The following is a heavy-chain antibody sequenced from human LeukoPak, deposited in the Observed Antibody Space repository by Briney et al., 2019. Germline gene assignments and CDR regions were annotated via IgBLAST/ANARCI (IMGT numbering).Heavy chain of an antibody. J-gene: IGHJ4*02. CDR3: ARVINVDTAKYYFDY. V-gene: IGHV4-34*01. CDR1: GGSFSGYY. CDR2: INHSGST. Sequence: SETLSLTCAVYGGSFSGYYWSWIRQPPGKGLEWIGEINHSGSTNYNPSLKSRVTISVDTSKNQFSLKLSSVTAADTAVYYCARVINVDTAKYYFDYWGQGTLVTVSS. D-gene: IGHD5-18*01.